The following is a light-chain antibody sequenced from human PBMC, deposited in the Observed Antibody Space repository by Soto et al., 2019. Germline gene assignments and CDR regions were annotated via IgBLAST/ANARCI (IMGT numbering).Light chain of an antibody. Sequence: DIQMTQSPSSLSASVGDRVTITCRATQSIGIFLNWYQQNPGKAPKLLIYAASSLQSGVPSRFSASGSGTDFTLTISSLQPEDFATYYCQQTYTASWTFGRGTKVDIK. CDR1: QSIGIF. J-gene: IGKJ1*01. V-gene: IGKV1-39*01. CDR3: QQTYTASWT. CDR2: AAS.